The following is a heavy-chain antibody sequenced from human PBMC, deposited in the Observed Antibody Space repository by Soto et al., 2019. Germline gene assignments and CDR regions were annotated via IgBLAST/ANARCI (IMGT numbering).Heavy chain of an antibody. CDR2: IYYLGTT. V-gene: IGHV4-39*01. D-gene: IGHD2-2*01. J-gene: IGHJ6*02. CDR1: GDSITSSSYF. CDR3: ARSQGSSTSLEIYYYYYYGMDV. Sequence: QLQLQESGPGLVKPSETLSLTCTVTGDSITSSSYFWGWIRQPPGKGLQWIGSIYYLGTTYYNPSLKSRVTIFVDTSKNQFSLKMTSLTAADTAVYFCARSQGSSTSLEIYYYYYYGMDVWGQGTTVTVSS.